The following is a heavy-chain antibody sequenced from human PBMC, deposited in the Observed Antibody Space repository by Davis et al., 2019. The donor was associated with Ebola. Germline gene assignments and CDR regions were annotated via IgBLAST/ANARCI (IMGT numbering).Heavy chain of an antibody. CDR1: GYTFADCY. CDR2: IDSRSGDT. D-gene: IGHD6-19*01. Sequence: ASVKVSCKASGYTFADCYIHWVRLAPGQGLEWMGRIDSRSGDTNYAQKFQGRVTMTRETSITTVYMDLRSLNSDDTAVYYCARELPVTGHRSADFWGQGTLVTVSS. V-gene: IGHV1-2*06. CDR3: ARELPVTGHRSADF. J-gene: IGHJ4*02.